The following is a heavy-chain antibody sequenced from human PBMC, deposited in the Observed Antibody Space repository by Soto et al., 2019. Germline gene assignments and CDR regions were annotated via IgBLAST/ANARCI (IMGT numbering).Heavy chain of an antibody. CDR3: ARHMEAAADQFYYYYGMDV. CDR1: GYSFTSHW. V-gene: IGHV5-51*01. Sequence: PGWSLHLSCQGSGYSFTSHWIGWVRQMSGKGLEWMGTIYPDDSDTRYSPSFQGQVTISADKSISTAYLQWSSLKASDTAMYYCARHMEAAADQFYYYYGMDVWGQGTTVTVS. D-gene: IGHD6-13*01. J-gene: IGHJ6*02. CDR2: IYPDDSDT.